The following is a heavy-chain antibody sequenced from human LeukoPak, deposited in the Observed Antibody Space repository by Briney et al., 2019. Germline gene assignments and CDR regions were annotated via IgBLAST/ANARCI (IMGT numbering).Heavy chain of an antibody. CDR2: ISYDGSNK. J-gene: IGHJ5*02. Sequence: GGSLRLSCAASGFTFSSYAMHWVRQAPGKGLEWVAVISYDGSNKYYADSVKGRFTISRDNSKNTLYLQMNSLRAEDTAVYYCARDGYYGDYVRIRWFDPWGQGTLATVSS. D-gene: IGHD4-17*01. V-gene: IGHV3-30*04. CDR3: ARDGYYGDYVRIRWFDP. CDR1: GFTFSSYA.